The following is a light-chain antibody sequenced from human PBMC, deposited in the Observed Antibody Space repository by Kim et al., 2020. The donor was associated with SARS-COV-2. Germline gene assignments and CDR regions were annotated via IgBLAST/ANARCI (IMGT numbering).Light chain of an antibody. CDR1: QSISSTY. CDR3: QQYGRSVT. Sequence: EIVLTQSPGTLSLSPGERATLSCRASQSISSTYFAWYQQKPGQAPRLLIYGPSTRATGIPDRFSGSGSGTDFTLTITRLEPEDFAVYYCQQYGRSVTFGGGTKVDIK. J-gene: IGKJ4*01. CDR2: GPS. V-gene: IGKV3-20*01.